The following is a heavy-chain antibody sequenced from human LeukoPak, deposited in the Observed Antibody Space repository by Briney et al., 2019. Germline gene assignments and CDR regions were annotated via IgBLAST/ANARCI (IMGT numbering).Heavy chain of an antibody. CDR3: ARDSAFTDDYFDY. D-gene: IGHD3-10*01. CDR2: ISSSSSYI. V-gene: IGHV3-21*01. J-gene: IGHJ4*02. Sequence: GGSLRLSCAASGFTFSNAWMNWVRQAPGKGLEWVSSISSSSSYIYYADSVKGRFTISRDNAKNSLYLQMNSLRAEDTAVYYCARDSAFTDDYFDYWGQGTLVTVSS. CDR1: GFTFSNAW.